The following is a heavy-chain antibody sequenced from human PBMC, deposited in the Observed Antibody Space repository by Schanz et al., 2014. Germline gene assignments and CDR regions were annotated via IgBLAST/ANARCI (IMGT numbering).Heavy chain of an antibody. D-gene: IGHD4-17*01. J-gene: IGHJ4*02. CDR3: ARGYGDSPTDF. V-gene: IGHV3-21*01. CDR2: ISGSGAST. Sequence: EVQLVESGGGLVKPGESLRLSCAASGFIFSAYTMNWVRQAPGKGLEWVSAISGSGASTYYADSVKGRFTISRDNAKNSLYLQMNSLRAEDTAVYYCARGYGDSPTDFWGQGTLVTVSS. CDR1: GFIFSAYT.